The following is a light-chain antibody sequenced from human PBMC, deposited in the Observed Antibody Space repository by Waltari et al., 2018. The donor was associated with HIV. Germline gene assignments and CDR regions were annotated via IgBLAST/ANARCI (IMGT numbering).Light chain of an antibody. CDR2: AVS. Sequence: QSALTQPASVSGSPGQSITISCTGTTSDVGGYNYISWYQHHPAKAPKLMIYAVSKRPSGVSNRFSGSKSGNTASLTISGLQAEDEADYYCSSYTSSSTLEVFGGGTKLTVL. J-gene: IGLJ3*02. V-gene: IGLV2-14*03. CDR3: SSYTSSSTLEV. CDR1: TSDVGGYNY.